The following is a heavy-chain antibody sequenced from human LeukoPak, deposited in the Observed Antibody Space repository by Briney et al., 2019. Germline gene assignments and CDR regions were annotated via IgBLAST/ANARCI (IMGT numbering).Heavy chain of an antibody. J-gene: IGHJ5*02. Sequence: SETLSLTCTVSGGSISSDSSYWGWIRQPPGKGLEWIGTIYYTGSTYYNSSLKSRVTISVDTSKNQFSLKLSSVTAADTAMYYCASLLNGGVSHWFDPWGQGTLVTVSS. V-gene: IGHV4-39*01. CDR2: IYYTGST. D-gene: IGHD7-27*01. CDR3: ASLLNGGVSHWFDP. CDR1: GGSISSDSSY.